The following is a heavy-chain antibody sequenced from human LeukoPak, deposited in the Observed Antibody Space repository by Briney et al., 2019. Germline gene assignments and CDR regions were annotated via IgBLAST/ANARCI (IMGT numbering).Heavy chain of an antibody. CDR1: GFTFSDYC. CDR2: ISSSGSTI. V-gene: IGHV3-11*01. J-gene: IGHJ4*02. Sequence: GGSLRLSCAASGFTFSDYCMSWTRQAPGKGLEWVSYISSSGSTIFYADSVKGRFTVSRDNAKNSLYLQMNSLRAEDTAVYYCAKRSGWVDYWGQGTLVTVSS. D-gene: IGHD6-19*01. CDR3: AKRSGWVDY.